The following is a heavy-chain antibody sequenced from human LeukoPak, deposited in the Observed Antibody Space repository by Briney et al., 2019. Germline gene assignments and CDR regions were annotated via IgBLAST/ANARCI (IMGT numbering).Heavy chain of an antibody. D-gene: IGHD1-1*01. CDR3: ATWRTAKTGLDY. CDR2: IYYSGSP. J-gene: IGHJ4*02. Sequence: SETLSLTCTVSSASIMINYWACIRQPPRRGLECIGSIYYSGSPSYSPSLKSRVTISGDTSKNKFSLRLSSVTAADTAVYYCATWRTAKTGLDYWGQGTLVTVSS. V-gene: IGHV4-39*01. CDR1: SASIMINY.